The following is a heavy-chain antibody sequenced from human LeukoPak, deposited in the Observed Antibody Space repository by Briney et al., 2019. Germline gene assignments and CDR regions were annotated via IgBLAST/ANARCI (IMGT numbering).Heavy chain of an antibody. V-gene: IGHV4-61*02. CDR1: GGSISSSSYG. CDR2: IYTTGST. J-gene: IGHJ5*02. D-gene: IGHD5-24*01. CDR3: ARHGPALDP. Sequence: SQTLSLTCTVSGGSISSSSYGWGWIREPGGKGPECIGRIYTTGSTNYNPPLKSRLTISVATSKNQFSLKLSSVTAADTAVYYCARHGPALDPWGQGTLVTVSS.